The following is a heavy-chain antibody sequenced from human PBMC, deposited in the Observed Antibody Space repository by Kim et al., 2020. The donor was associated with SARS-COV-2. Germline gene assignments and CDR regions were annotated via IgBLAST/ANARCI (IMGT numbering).Heavy chain of an antibody. J-gene: IGHJ4*02. D-gene: IGHD3-10*01. V-gene: IGHV1-69*13. CDR2: IIPIFGTA. CDR3: ARGFPGGSGSFDY. CDR1: GGTFSSYA. Sequence: SVKVSCKASGGTFSSYAISWVRQAPGQGLEWMGGIIPIFGTANYAQKFQGRVTITADESTSTAYMELSSLRSEDTGVYYCARGFPGGSGSFDYWGQGTLVTVSS.